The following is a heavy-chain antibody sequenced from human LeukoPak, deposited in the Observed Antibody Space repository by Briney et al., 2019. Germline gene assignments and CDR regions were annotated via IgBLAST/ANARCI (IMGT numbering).Heavy chain of an antibody. J-gene: IGHJ6*03. D-gene: IGHD6-19*01. CDR1: GFTFSSYW. CDR3: ARVAGVVLTDYNFYYYMDV. V-gene: IGHV3-7*01. CDR2: IKQDGSEK. Sequence: PGGSLRLSCAASGFTFSSYWMSWVRQAPGKGLEWVANIKQDGSEKYYVDSLKGRFTISRDNAKNSLYLQINSLRAEDTAVYYCARVAGVVLTDYNFYYYMDVWGKGTTVTVSS.